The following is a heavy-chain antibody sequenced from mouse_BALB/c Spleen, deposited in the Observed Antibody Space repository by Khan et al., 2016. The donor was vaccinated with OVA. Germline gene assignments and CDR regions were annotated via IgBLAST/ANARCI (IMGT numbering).Heavy chain of an antibody. Sequence: QVQLKQSGAELARPGASVKLSCKASGYTFTDYYINWVKQRTGQGLEWIGEISPGSGDTYYNEKLKGKATLTADKSSSTVYMQLSSLTADASAVYFWARRNYFGYTFAYWGQGTRVTVSA. V-gene: IGHV1-77*01. CDR1: GYTFTDYY. D-gene: IGHD1-2*01. CDR2: ISPGSGDT. J-gene: IGHJ3*01. CDR3: ARRNYFGYTFAY.